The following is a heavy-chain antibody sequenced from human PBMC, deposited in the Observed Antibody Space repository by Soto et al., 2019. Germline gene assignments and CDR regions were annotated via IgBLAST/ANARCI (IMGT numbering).Heavy chain of an antibody. V-gene: IGHV4-30-4*08. J-gene: IGHJ5*01. Sequence: SETLSLTCTVSGGSISSGDYYWSLIRQAQGKGLEWIGYIYYSGDTSYNPSLKSRVTISIDTSKNQFSLKLSSVTAADTAFYYCAREFSLLLRPPSDS. CDR2: IYYSGDT. D-gene: IGHD6-6*01. CDR3: AREFSLLLRPPSDS. CDR1: GGSISSGDYY.